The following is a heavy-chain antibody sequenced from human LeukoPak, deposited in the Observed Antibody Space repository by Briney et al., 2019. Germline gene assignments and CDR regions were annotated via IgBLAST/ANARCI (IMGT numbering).Heavy chain of an antibody. V-gene: IGHV4-31*03. CDR3: ARESEWVSPWIQLFRKSSIDY. CDR1: GGSISSGGYY. Sequence: PSQTLSLTCTVSGGSISSGGYYWSWIRQHPGKGLEWIGYIYYSGSTNYNPSLKSRVTISVDKSKNQFSLKLSSVTAADTAVYYCARESEWVSPWIQLFRKSSIDYWGQGTLVTVSS. D-gene: IGHD5-18*01. CDR2: IYYSGST. J-gene: IGHJ4*02.